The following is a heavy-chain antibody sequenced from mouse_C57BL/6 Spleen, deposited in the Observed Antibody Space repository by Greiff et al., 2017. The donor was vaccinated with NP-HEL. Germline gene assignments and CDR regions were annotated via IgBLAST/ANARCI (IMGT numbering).Heavy chain of an antibody. CDR3: ARLGAQAYYLDY. V-gene: IGHV1-39*01. CDR1: GYSFTDYN. Sequence: VQLQQSGPGMVKPGASVKISCKASGYSFTDYNMNWVKQSNGKSLEWIGVINPNYGTTSYNQKFKGKATLTVDQSSSTAYMQLNSLRSKDSAVCYCARLGAQAYYLDYWGQGTTLTVSS. J-gene: IGHJ2*01. D-gene: IGHD3-2*02. CDR2: INPNYGTT.